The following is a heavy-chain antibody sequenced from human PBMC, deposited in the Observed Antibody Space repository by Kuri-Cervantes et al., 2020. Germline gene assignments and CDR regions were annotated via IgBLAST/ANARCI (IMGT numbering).Heavy chain of an antibody. CDR3: ARFLAATNWFDP. D-gene: IGHD2-15*01. J-gene: IGHJ5*02. V-gene: IGHV4-34*01. CDR1: GGSFSGYY. Sequence: ESLKISCAVYGGSFSGYYWSWIRQPPGKGLEWIGEINHSGSTNYNPSLKSRVTISVDTSKNQFSLKLSSVTAADTAVYYCARFLAATNWFDPWGQGTLVTVSS. CDR2: INHSGST.